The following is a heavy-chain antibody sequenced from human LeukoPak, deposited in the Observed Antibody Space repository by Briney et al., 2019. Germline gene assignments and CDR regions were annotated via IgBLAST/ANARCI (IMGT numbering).Heavy chain of an antibody. V-gene: IGHV3-23*01. CDR1: GFTFSSYG. D-gene: IGHD3-9*01. J-gene: IGHJ5*02. CDR3: TTDGELRYFDWLLEDDP. Sequence: GGSLRLSCAASGFTFSSYGITWVRQAPGKGLEWVSGISDSGENTYYADSVKGRFTISRDNSKNTLYLQMNSLKTEDTAVYYCTTDGELRYFDWLLEDDPWGQGTLVTVSS. CDR2: ISDSGENT.